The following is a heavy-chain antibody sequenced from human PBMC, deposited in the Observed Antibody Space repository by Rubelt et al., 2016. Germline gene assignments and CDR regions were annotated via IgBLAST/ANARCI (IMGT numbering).Heavy chain of an antibody. CDR2: IYYTGTT. J-gene: IGHJ4*02. Sequence: QVQLQESGPGLVKASETLSLTCTVSGGSINSYYWNWIRQPPGKGPEWIGYIYYTGTTNYNPSLKSRVTISVDTSKNPFSLKLISVTATDTAVYYCARKATDDKWYPFDFWGQGTLVTVSS. CDR3: ARKATDDKWYPFDF. V-gene: IGHV4-59*08. CDR1: GGSINSYY. D-gene: IGHD2-2*01.